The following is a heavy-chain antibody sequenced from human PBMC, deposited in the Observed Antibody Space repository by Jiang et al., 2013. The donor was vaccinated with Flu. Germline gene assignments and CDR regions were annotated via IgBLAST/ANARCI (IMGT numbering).Heavy chain of an antibody. D-gene: IGHD5-12*01. CDR1: GGSISSDDYF. J-gene: IGHJ4*02. Sequence: GPGLVKPSETLSLTCTVSGGSISSDDYFWGWIRQPPGKGLEWIGSVYSSGSAYYDPSLKSRVTISVDTSKKHFSLRLTSVTAADTAVYYCARAQKYSGFELPYFDYWSQGTLVTVSS. CDR3: ARAQKYSGFELPYFDY. V-gene: IGHV4-39*02. CDR2: VYSSGSA.